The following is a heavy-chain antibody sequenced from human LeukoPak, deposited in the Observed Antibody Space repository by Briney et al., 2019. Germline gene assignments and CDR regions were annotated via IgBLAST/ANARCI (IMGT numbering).Heavy chain of an antibody. D-gene: IGHD1-26*01. V-gene: IGHV1-2*02. CDR3: ARCVGATNYCYYGMDV. Sequence: ASVKVSCKASGYTFTGYYMHWVRQAPGQGLEWMGWINPNSGGTNYAQKFQGRVTMTRDTSISTAYMELSRLRSDDTAVYYCARCVGATNYCYYGMDVWGQGTTVTVSS. J-gene: IGHJ6*02. CDR1: GYTFTGYY. CDR2: INPNSGGT.